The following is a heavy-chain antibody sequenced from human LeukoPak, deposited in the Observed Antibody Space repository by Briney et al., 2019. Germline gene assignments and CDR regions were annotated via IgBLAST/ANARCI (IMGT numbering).Heavy chain of an antibody. D-gene: IGHD3-16*01. J-gene: IGHJ4*02. CDR1: GGSISPYY. CDR3: ARDGLPY. V-gene: IGHV4-59*12. Sequence: PSETLSLTCTVSGGSISPYYWSWIRQPPGKGLEWIGYIYYSGSTNYNPSLKSRVTTSVDTSKNQFSLKLSSVTAADTAVYYCARDGLPYWGQGTLVTVSS. CDR2: IYYSGST.